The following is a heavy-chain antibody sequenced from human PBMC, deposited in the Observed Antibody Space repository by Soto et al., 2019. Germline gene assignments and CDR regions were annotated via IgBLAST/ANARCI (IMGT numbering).Heavy chain of an antibody. J-gene: IGHJ6*02. CDR2: ISSSSSYI. V-gene: IGHV3-21*01. CDR3: ARERYCSGGSCYSDYYGMDV. D-gene: IGHD2-15*01. Sequence: EVQLVESGGGLVKPGGSLRLSCAASGFTFSSYSMNWVRQAPGKGLEWVSSISSSSSYIYYADSVKGRFTISRDNAKNSLYLQVNSLRAEDTAVYYCARERYCSGGSCYSDYYGMDVWGQGTTVTVSS. CDR1: GFTFSSYS.